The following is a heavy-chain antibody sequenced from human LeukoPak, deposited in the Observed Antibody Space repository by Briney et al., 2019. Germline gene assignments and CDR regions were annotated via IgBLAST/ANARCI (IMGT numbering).Heavy chain of an antibody. CDR2: IYYSGST. J-gene: IGHJ6*02. D-gene: IGHD2-2*01. V-gene: IGHV4-59*01. CDR3: ARWPITSSTSWHYYYGMDV. Sequence: SETLSLTCTVSGGSISSYYWSWLRQPPGKGLEWIGYIYYSGSTNYNPSLKSRVTISVDTSKNQFSLKLSSVTAADTAVYYCARWPITSSTSWHYYYGMDVWGQGTTVTVSS. CDR1: GGSISSYY.